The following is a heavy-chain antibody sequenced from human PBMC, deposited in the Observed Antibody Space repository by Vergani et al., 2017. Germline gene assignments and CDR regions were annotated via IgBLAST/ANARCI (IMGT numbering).Heavy chain of an antibody. V-gene: IGHV3-15*01. CDR2: IKSKIDGGTT. J-gene: IGHJ4*02. Sequence: EVQLVESGGGLVKPGGSLRLSCAASGFTFSNAWMSWVRQAPGKGLEWVGRIKSKIDGGTTDYAAPVKGRVTISRDDSKNTLYLQMNSLKTEDPAVYYCTTYSVGGSCFDCWGQGTRVTVSS. CDR3: TTYSVGGSCFDC. CDR1: GFTFSNAW. D-gene: IGHD2-15*01.